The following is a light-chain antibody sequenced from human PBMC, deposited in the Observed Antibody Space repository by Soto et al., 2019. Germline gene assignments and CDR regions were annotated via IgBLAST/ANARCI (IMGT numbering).Light chain of an antibody. J-gene: IGKJ1*01. V-gene: IGKV3-20*01. Sequence: EIVLTQSPGTLSLSPGERATLSCRASQSVSSSHLVWYQQKPGLAPRLLIYDASNRVTGIPDRFSGSGSGTDFTLTISRLEPEDFAVYYRQQYGSSQEFGQGTKVEIK. CDR3: QQYGSSQE. CDR1: QSVSSSH. CDR2: DAS.